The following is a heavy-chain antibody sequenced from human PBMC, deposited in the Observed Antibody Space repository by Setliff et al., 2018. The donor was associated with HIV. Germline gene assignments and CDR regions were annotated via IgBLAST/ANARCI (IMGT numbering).Heavy chain of an antibody. V-gene: IGHV3-48*03. J-gene: IGHJ4*02. CDR3: AKGRVVVVITFIDY. D-gene: IGHD3-22*01. Sequence: GGSLRLSCAASGFTFSSYEMNWVRQAPGKGLEWVSYISSSGSTGYYADSVKGRFTISRDNSKNTLYLQMNSLRAEDTAVYYCAKGRVVVVITFIDYWGQGTLVTVSS. CDR2: ISSSGSTG. CDR1: GFTFSSYE.